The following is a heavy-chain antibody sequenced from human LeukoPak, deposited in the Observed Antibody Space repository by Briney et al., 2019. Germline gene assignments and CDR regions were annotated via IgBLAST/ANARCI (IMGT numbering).Heavy chain of an antibody. CDR2: INSDGSST. Sequence: GGPLRLSCAASGFSFSSYWMHWVRQAPGKGLVWVSRINSDGSSTSYADSVKGQFTISRDNAKHTLYLQMNSLRDEHTAVYYCARGLREGYNYNYYYYMDVWGKGTRVTVSS. J-gene: IGHJ6*03. CDR3: ARGLREGYNYNYYYYMDV. V-gene: IGHV3-74*01. CDR1: GFSFSSYW. D-gene: IGHD5-24*01.